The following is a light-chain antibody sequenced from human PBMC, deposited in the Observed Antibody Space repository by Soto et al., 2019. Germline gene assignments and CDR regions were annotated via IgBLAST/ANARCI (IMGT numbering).Light chain of an antibody. CDR2: AAS. Sequence: DIQMTQSPSSLSASVGDRVTITCRASQSISSYLNWYQQKPGKAPKLLIYAASSLQSGVPSRFSGSGSGTDFTLTISSLQPEDFVTYYCQQSYSTPPGTFGQGTKVGIK. V-gene: IGKV1-39*01. J-gene: IGKJ1*01. CDR3: QQSYSTPPGT. CDR1: QSISSY.